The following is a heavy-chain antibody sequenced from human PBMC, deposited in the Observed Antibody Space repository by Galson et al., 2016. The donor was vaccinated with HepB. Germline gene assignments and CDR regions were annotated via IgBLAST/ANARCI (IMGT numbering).Heavy chain of an antibody. CDR2: TYFRSKWYN. V-gene: IGHV6-1*01. CDR1: GDSVSSNSAA. Sequence: CAISGDSVSSNSAAWNWIRQSPSRGLEWLGRTYFRSKWYNDYAVSVKSRIIVNPDTSKNQFSLQLNSVTPEDTAAYYCVEQREGAPYGMDVWGQGTTVTVSS. CDR3: VEQREGAPYGMDV. J-gene: IGHJ6*02. D-gene: IGHD1/OR15-1a*01.